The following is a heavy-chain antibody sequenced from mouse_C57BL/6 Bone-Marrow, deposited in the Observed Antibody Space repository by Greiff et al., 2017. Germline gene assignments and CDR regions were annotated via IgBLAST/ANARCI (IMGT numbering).Heavy chain of an antibody. CDR1: GYTFTTYP. J-gene: IGHJ2*01. D-gene: IGHD2-1*01. Sequence: VQLQQSGAELVKPGASVKMSCKASGYTFTTYPIEWMQQNHGKSLEWIGNFHPYNDDTKYNEKFKGKTTLTGEKSSSTVYLELSRLTSDDSAVYYCARGGNYGGYYFDYWGQGTTLTVSS. CDR3: ARGGNYGGYYFDY. V-gene: IGHV1-47*01. CDR2: FHPYNDDT.